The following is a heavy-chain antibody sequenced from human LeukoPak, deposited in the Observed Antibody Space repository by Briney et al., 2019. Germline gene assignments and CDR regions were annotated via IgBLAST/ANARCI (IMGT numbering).Heavy chain of an antibody. Sequence: SSGTLSLTCTVSGGSISSSSWWSWVRQPAGKGLEWIGRIHTSGSTNYNPSLKSRVTMSVDTSKNKFSLKLSSVTAADTAVYYCARVICSGGSCRFDYWGQGTLVTVSS. D-gene: IGHD2-15*01. J-gene: IGHJ4*02. CDR3: ARVICSGGSCRFDY. CDR2: IHTSGST. V-gene: IGHV4-4*07. CDR1: GGSISSSSW.